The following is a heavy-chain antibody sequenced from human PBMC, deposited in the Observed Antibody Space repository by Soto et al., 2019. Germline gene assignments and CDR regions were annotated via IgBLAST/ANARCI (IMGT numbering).Heavy chain of an antibody. CDR3: ARRFGWLDY. D-gene: IGHD6-19*01. J-gene: IGHJ4*02. CDR1: GFTVSSNY. Sequence: EVQLVESGGGLVQPGGSLRLSCAASGFTVSSNYMTWVRQAPGKGLEYVSAISSNGGSTYYANSVKGRFTISRDNSKNTLYLQMGSLRAEDMAVYYCARRFGWLDYWGQGTLVTVSS. CDR2: ISSNGGST. V-gene: IGHV3-64*01.